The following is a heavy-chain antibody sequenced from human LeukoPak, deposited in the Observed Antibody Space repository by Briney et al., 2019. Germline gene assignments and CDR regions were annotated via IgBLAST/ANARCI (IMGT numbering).Heavy chain of an antibody. Sequence: GGSLRLSCAASGFTFSTYTMHWVRRAPGKGLEWVALILYDGSTKYYADSVRGRFSISRDISKNTVYLQMNSLRPEDTAVYYCARDGTLLVSGYIFEYGGKGSLVTVSS. J-gene: IGHJ4*02. CDR3: ARDGTLLVSGYIFEY. CDR1: GFTFSTYT. D-gene: IGHD3-16*02. CDR2: ILYDGSTK. V-gene: IGHV3-30*04.